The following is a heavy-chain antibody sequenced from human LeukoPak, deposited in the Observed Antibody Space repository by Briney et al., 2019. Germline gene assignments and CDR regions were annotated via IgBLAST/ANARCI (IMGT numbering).Heavy chain of an antibody. CDR3: ARDGYSSAYDAFDI. J-gene: IGHJ3*02. D-gene: IGHD6-25*01. V-gene: IGHV4-61*02. CDR2: IYTSGST. CDR1: GGSISSGSYY. Sequence: SQTLSLTCTVSGGSISSGSYYWSWIRQPAGKGLEWTGRIYTSGSTNYNPSLKSRVTISVDTSKNQFSLKLSSVTAADTAVYYCARDGYSSAYDAFDIWGQGTMVTVSS.